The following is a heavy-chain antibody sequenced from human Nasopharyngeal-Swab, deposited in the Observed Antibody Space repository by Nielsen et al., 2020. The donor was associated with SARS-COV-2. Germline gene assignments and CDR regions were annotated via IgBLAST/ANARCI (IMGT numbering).Heavy chain of an antibody. CDR1: GFTFGDFS. J-gene: IGHJ4*02. V-gene: IGHV3-30*03. CDR2: IAHDASNE. CDR3: ARDAPAHYGAFY. Sequence: GESLKISCAASGFTFGDFSMNWVRQAPGKGLEWVAFIAHDASNEYYGDSVKGRFSISRDSSKNTLYLQMDSLRGEDTAVYYCARDAPAHYGAFYWGRGTLVTVSS. D-gene: IGHD4-17*01.